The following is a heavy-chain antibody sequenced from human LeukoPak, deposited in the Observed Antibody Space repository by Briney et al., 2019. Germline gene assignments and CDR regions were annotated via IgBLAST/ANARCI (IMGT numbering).Heavy chain of an antibody. Sequence: SQTLSLTCAISGDSVSSNSAAWNWIRQSPSRGLEWLGRTYYRSKWFNNYAVSVKSRISINPDTSKNQFSLQLNSVTPEDTAVYFCACITGIYGFGTFDIWGQGTLVTVSS. V-gene: IGHV6-1*01. CDR2: TYYRSKWFN. CDR1: GDSVSSNSAA. CDR3: ACITGIYGFGTFDI. J-gene: IGHJ3*02. D-gene: IGHD1-26*01.